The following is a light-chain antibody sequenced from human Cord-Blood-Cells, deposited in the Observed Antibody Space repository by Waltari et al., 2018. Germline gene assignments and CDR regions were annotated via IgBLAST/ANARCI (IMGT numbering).Light chain of an antibody. Sequence: DIVLTQSPAPPSLSPGERATLSCRASQSVSSYLAWYQQKPGQAPRLLIYDASNRATGIPARFSGSGSGTDFTLTISSLEPEDFAVYYCQQRSNWPITFGQGTRLEIK. V-gene: IGKV3-11*01. J-gene: IGKJ5*01. CDR1: QSVSSY. CDR3: QQRSNWPIT. CDR2: DAS.